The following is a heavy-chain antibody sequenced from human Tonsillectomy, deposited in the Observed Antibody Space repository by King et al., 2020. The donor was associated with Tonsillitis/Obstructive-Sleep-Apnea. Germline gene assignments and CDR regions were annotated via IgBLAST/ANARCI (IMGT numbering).Heavy chain of an antibody. Sequence: LQLQESGSGLVKPSQTLSLTCAVSGGSISSGGYSWSWIRQPPGKGLEYIGYIYHSGSTYYNPSLKSRVTISVDRSKNQFSLKLSSVTAADTAVYYCARVREGLGALGGNWFDPWGQGTLVTVSS. CDR1: GGSISSGGYS. V-gene: IGHV4-30-2*01. CDR3: ARVREGLGALGGNWFDP. J-gene: IGHJ5*02. CDR2: IYHSGST. D-gene: IGHD4-23*01.